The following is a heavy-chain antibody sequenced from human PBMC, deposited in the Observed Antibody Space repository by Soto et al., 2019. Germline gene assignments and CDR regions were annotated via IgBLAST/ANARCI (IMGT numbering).Heavy chain of an antibody. CDR1: GGSISSGGYY. V-gene: IGHV4-31*03. CDR2: IYYSGST. J-gene: IGHJ4*02. Sequence: SETLSLTCTVSGGSISSGGYYWSWIRQHPGKGLEWIGYIYYSGSTYYNPSLKSRVTISVDTSKNQFSLKLSSVTAADTAVYYCARDRAYSSGWPYYFDYWGQGTLVTVSS. CDR3: ARDRAYSSGWPYYFDY. D-gene: IGHD6-19*01.